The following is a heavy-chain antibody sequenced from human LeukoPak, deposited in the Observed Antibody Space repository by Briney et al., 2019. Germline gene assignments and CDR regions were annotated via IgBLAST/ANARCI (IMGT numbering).Heavy chain of an antibody. V-gene: IGHV3-48*03. D-gene: IGHD2-2*02. CDR2: ISSSGSTI. CDR3: ARNIRWYLDL. Sequence: GGSLRLSCADSGFTFSGYEMNWVRQAPGKGLEWVSYISSSGSTIYYADSVKGRFTISRDNAKNPLYLQMNSLRAEDTAVYYCARNIRWYLDLWGRGTLVTVSS. CDR1: GFTFSGYE. J-gene: IGHJ2*01.